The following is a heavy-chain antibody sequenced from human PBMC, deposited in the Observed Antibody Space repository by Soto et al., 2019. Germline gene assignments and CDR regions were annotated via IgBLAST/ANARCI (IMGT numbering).Heavy chain of an antibody. J-gene: IGHJ6*02. CDR3: ARHWPVRYYYYGMDV. V-gene: IGHV4-39*01. Sequence: PSETLSLTCTVSGGSISSSSYYWGWIRQPPGKGLEWIGSIYYSGGTYYNPSLKSRVTISVDTSKNQFSLKLSSVTAADTAVYYCARHWPVRYYYYGMDVWGQGTTVTVSS. CDR2: IYYSGGT. CDR1: GGSISSSSYY.